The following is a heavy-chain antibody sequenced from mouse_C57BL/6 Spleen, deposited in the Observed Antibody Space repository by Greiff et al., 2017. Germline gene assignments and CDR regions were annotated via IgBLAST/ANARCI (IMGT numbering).Heavy chain of an antibody. V-gene: IGHV5-17*01. CDR2: ISSCSSTI. CDR3: TMDYEGSSYYAMDY. Sequence: EVKLVESGGGLVKPGGSLKLSCAASGFTFSDYGMHWVRQAPEKGLEWVAYISSCSSTIYYADTVQRRFTTSRDNANNTLLLQMTRVRSEDTAMYYCTMDYEGSSYYAMDYWGQGTSVTVSS. J-gene: IGHJ4*01. D-gene: IGHD1-1*01. CDR1: GFTFSDYG.